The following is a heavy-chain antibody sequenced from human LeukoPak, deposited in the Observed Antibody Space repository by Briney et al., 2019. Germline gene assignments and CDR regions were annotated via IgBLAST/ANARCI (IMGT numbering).Heavy chain of an antibody. V-gene: IGHV3-23*01. D-gene: IGHD6-13*01. CDR2: VSRFGGTT. Sequence: GGSLRLSCAASGFTFDSYAMSWVRRAPGKGLEWVSAVSRFGGTTYYADSAKGRFTISRDNSNNTVYLQMNSLRVGDTALYYCVKHVGSRWSNNRFDPWGQGTLVTVS. CDR3: VKHVGSRWSNNRFDP. CDR1: GFTFDSYA. J-gene: IGHJ5*02.